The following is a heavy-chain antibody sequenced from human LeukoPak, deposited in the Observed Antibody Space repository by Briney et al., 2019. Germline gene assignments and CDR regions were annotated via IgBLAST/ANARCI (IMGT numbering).Heavy chain of an antibody. J-gene: IGHJ4*02. CDR3: ARAQLLWFGELFYYDY. CDR1: GYTFTSYG. D-gene: IGHD3-10*01. V-gene: IGHV7-4-1*02. Sequence: ASVKVSCKASGYTFTSYGISWVRQAPGQGLEWMGWINTNSGNPTYAQGFTGRFVFSLNTSVSTAYLQISSLKAEDTAVYYCARAQLLWFGELFYYDYWGQGTLVTVSS. CDR2: INTNSGNP.